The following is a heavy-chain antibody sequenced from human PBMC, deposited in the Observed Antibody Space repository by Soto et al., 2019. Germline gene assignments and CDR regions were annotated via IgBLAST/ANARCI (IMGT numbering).Heavy chain of an antibody. CDR1: GGSISSYY. V-gene: IGHV4-59*08. Sequence: QVQLQESGPGLVKPSETLSLTCTVSGGSISSYYWSWIRKPPGKGLEWIGHIYYSGSTNSGSTNYIPSLKSRVTISLDTSKKQFSLKLSSVTAADTAVYSCARQRGSYRDDGFDIWGQGTMVTVSS. CDR2: IYYSGSTNSGST. J-gene: IGHJ3*02. CDR3: ARQRGSYRDDGFDI. D-gene: IGHD1-26*01.